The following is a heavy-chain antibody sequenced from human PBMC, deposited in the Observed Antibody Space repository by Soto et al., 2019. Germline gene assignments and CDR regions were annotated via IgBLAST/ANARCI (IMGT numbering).Heavy chain of an antibody. CDR3: AERITICEAPTSY. CDR2: ISGSGGST. D-gene: IGHD3-9*01. J-gene: IGHJ4*02. V-gene: IGHV3-23*01. Sequence: EVQLLESGGGLVQPGGSLRLSCAASGFTFSSYAMSWVRQAPGKGLEWVSAISGSGGSTYYADSVKGRFTISRDNSKNTLYLQMNSLRAEDTAVYYCAERITICEAPTSYWGQGTLVTVSS. CDR1: GFTFSSYA.